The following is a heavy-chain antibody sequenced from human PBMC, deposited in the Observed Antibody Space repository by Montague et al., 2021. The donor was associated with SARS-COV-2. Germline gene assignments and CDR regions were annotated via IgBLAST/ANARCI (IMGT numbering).Heavy chain of an antibody. V-gene: IGHV3-33*01. CDR2: IWYDGSNK. CDR1: GFTLSSYG. Sequence: SLRLSCAASGFTLSSYGMHWVRQAPGRGLEWVAVIWYDGSNKYYADSVKGRFTISRDNSKNSLFLQMNSLRAEDTAVYYCARQDAVGATTGFDYWGQGTLVTVSS. CDR3: ARQDAVGATTGFDY. J-gene: IGHJ4*02. D-gene: IGHD1-26*01.